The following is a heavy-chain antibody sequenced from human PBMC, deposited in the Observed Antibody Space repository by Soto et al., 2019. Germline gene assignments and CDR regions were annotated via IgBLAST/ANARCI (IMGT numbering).Heavy chain of an antibody. V-gene: IGHV3-15*07. Sequence: GGSLRLSCAASGFTFPNAWINWVRQAPGKGLEWVGRIKSKTAGGTTDYAAPVKGRFAVSRDDSRNMVYLQMSNLKTEDTGIYYCTTDSYSSIIVVRFDYWGQGTVVTVSS. CDR3: TTDSYSSIIVVRFDY. D-gene: IGHD3-22*01. CDR1: GFTFPNAW. J-gene: IGHJ4*02. CDR2: IKSKTAGGTT.